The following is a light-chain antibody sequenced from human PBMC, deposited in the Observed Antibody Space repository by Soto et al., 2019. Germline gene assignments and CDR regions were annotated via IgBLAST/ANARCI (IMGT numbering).Light chain of an antibody. CDR3: MQGTHWPIT. CDR1: HSLVHSDGIAY. V-gene: IGKV2-30*02. Sequence: DVVLTQSPRSLPVTLGQPASISCRSNHSLVHSDGIAYFSWFQQRPGRSPRRLIYKVSNRDSGVPARFSGSGSGTDFALKISRVEAEDVGVYYCMQGTHWPITFGQGTRLEIK. CDR2: KVS. J-gene: IGKJ5*01.